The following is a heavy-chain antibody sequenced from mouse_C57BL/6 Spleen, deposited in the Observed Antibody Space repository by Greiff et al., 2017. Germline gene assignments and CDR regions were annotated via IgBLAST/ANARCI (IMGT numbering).Heavy chain of an antibody. CDR1: GYTFTDYN. J-gene: IGHJ2*01. Sequence: SGPELVKPGASVKIPCKASGYTFTDYNMDWVKQSHGKSLEWIGDINPNNGGTIYNQKFKGKATLTVDKSSSTAYMELRSLTSEDTAVYYCARSSYYGTHFDYWGQGTTLTVSS. CDR2: INPNNGGT. V-gene: IGHV1-18*01. CDR3: ARSSYYGTHFDY. D-gene: IGHD1-1*01.